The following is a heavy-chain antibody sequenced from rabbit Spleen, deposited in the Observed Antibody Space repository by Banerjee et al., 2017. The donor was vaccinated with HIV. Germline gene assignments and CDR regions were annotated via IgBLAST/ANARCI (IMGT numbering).Heavy chain of an antibody. V-gene: IGHV1S45*01. CDR2: IDTGSRDFT. D-gene: IGHD1-1*01. Sequence: QEQLEESGGGLVKPEGSLTLTCKASGFDLSSDYYMCWVRQAPGKGPEWIACIDTGSRDFTYYASWAKGRFTISKTSSTTVTLQMTSLTVADTATYFCARDTGSSVDALNLWGPGTLVTVS. CDR3: ARDTGSSVDALNL. J-gene: IGHJ4*01. CDR1: GFDLSSDYY.